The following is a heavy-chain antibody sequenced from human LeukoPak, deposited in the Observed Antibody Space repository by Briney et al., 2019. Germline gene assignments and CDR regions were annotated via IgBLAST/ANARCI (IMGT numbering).Heavy chain of an antibody. V-gene: IGHV3-23*01. CDR2: ISSSGSGDNT. Sequence: GGSLRLSCAASGVTLSTYAMSWARQAPGKGLEWVSGISSSGSGDNTYYADSVKGRFTISRDSSKNTLYLQMNSLRAEDTAVYYCGKNRYSGSLSPFDIWGQGTMVTVSS. CDR3: GKNRYSGSLSPFDI. CDR1: GVTLSTYA. D-gene: IGHD1-26*01. J-gene: IGHJ3*02.